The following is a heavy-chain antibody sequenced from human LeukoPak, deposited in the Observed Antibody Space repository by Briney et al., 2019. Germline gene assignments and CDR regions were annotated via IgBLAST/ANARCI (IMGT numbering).Heavy chain of an antibody. CDR2: MQGGEDNM. J-gene: IGHJ3*02. D-gene: IGHD3-10*01. Sequence: GGSLRLSCVASGLTFSEAVLHWVRQAPGKGLEWVAVMQGGEDNMYYADSVKGRFIVSRDNSKNTVSLLMKSLRTEDTAVYYCARENRGVGDALDIWGRGTAVSVSS. CDR3: ARENRGVGDALDI. V-gene: IGHV3-30*02. CDR1: GLTFSEAV.